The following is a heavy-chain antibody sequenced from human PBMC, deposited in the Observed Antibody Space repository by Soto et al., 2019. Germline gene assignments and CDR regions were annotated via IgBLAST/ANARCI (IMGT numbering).Heavy chain of an antibody. D-gene: IGHD2-15*01. Sequence: QVQLQGSGPGQVKPSETLSLTYTVSGDSISDYFYWSWIRQPAGKGLEWIGRIYTDGTTKYNPSLKSRVTLSLDKSKNQSSLRLSSVTAADTAVYYFAREVRGGFTGIFDQWGRGSRVTVSS. CDR1: GDSISDYFY. V-gene: IGHV4-4*07. CDR2: IYTDGTT. CDR3: AREVRGGFTGIFDQ. J-gene: IGHJ4*02.